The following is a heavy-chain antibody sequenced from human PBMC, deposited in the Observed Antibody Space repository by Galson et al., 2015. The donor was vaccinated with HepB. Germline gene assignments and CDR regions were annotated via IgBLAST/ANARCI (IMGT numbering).Heavy chain of an antibody. CDR1: GFTFSSYW. Sequence: SLRLSCAASGFTFSSYWMHWVRQAPGKGLVWVSRINSDGSSTSYADSVKGRFTISRDNAKNTLYLQMNSLRAEDTAVYYCASSYYDSSGYYFAFEIWGQGTMVTVSS. CDR2: INSDGSST. CDR3: ASSYYDSSGYYFAFEI. J-gene: IGHJ3*02. D-gene: IGHD3-22*01. V-gene: IGHV3-74*01.